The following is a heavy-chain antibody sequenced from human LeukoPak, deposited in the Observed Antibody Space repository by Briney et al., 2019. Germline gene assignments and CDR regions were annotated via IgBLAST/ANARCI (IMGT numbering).Heavy chain of an antibody. V-gene: IGHV1-69*13. CDR1: GGTFSSYA. J-gene: IGHJ3*02. Sequence: SVKVSCKASGGTFSSYAISWVRQAPGQGLEWMGGIIPISGTANYAQKFQGRVTITADESTSTAYMELSSLRSEDTAVYYCARGGWDGYNSHDAFDIWGQGTMVTVSS. CDR3: ARGGWDGYNSHDAFDI. CDR2: IIPISGTA. D-gene: IGHD5-24*01.